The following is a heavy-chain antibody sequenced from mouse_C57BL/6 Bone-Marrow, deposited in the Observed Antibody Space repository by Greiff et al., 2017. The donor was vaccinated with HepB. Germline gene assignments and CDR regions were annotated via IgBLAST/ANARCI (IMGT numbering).Heavy chain of an antibody. CDR2: FYPGSGSI. D-gene: IGHD4-1*01. CDR1: GYTFTEYT. Sequence: VQLKESGAELVKPGASVKLSCKASGYTFTEYTIHWVKQRSGQGLEWIGWFYPGSGSIKYNEKFKDKATLTADKSSSTVYMEISRLTSEDSAVYFCARHEDRGANWDVWFAYWGQGTLVTVSA. V-gene: IGHV1-62-2*01. CDR3: ARHEDRGANWDVWFAY. J-gene: IGHJ3*01.